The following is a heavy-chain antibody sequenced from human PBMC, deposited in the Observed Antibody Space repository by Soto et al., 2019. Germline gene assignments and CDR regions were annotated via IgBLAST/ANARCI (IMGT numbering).Heavy chain of an antibody. CDR2: IWDAGTKK. Sequence: QVQLVESGGGVVQPGRSLRLSCAASGFTFSSYGMHWVRQVPGKGLEWVAIIWDAGTKKYYADSVKGRFTISRDNSKNTLYLQMNSLRDEDTAVYYCARGRTSSSYWSDYWGQGNLVTVSS. CDR1: GFTFSSYG. D-gene: IGHD6-6*01. J-gene: IGHJ4*02. V-gene: IGHV3-33*01. CDR3: ARGRTSSSYWSDY.